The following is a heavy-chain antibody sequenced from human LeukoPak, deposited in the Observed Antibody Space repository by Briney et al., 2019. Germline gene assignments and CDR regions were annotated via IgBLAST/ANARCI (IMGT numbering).Heavy chain of an antibody. V-gene: IGHV3-23*01. CDR3: AKRGVVVRVFLVGFHREAYYFDS. J-gene: IGHJ4*02. D-gene: IGHD3-16*02. CDR2: LSGSAGGT. CDR1: GITLSNYA. Sequence: GGSLRLSCGISGITLSNYAMRWVRQAPGKGLEWVAGLSGSAGGTTYADSVKGRFTISRDNSKNTLFLQMDRLRAEDTAVYFCAKRGVVVRVFLVGFHREAYYFDSWGQGAQVTVSS.